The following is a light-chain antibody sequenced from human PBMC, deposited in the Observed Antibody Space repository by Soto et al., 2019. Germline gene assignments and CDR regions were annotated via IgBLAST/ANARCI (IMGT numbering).Light chain of an antibody. Sequence: QSVLTQPPSVSGAPGQRVTISCTGSSSNIGAGYDVHWYQVVPGTAPKLLIYGDTNRPSGVPDRFSGSKSGSSASLAITGLQAEDEPDYYCQSYDTSLNDLEGVFGGGTKLTVL. CDR3: QSYDTSLNDLEGV. CDR2: GDT. V-gene: IGLV1-40*01. J-gene: IGLJ3*02. CDR1: SSNIGAGYD.